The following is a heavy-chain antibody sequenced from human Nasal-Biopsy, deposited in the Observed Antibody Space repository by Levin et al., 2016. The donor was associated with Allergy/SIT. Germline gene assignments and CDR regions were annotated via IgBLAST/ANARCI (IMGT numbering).Heavy chain of an antibody. CDR2: ISYDGTKK. CDR1: GFTFGAYG. CDR3: AKELPTTDNYDRSGFFYYMDV. V-gene: IGHV3-30*18. Sequence: GESLKISCAASGFTFGAYGLHWVRQAPGKGLEWVAVISYDGTKKYYAQSVKGRFTISRDNPKNTLYLQMDSPRAEDAAVYYCAKELPTTDNYDRSGFFYYMDVWGKGTTVTVSS. J-gene: IGHJ6*03. D-gene: IGHD3-22*01.